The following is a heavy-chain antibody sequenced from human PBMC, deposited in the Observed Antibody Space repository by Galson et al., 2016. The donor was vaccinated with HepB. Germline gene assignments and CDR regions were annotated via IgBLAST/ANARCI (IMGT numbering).Heavy chain of an antibody. D-gene: IGHD2-2*01. Sequence: SLRLSCAASGFTLSSYAMGWVRQAPGKGLEWVSFISGSGGSIRYADSVKGRFTISRDTAKNTLYRQVNSLRPEDTAVYFCAKDTACTSTNCPGFFDYWGQGTLVTVSS. J-gene: IGHJ4*02. CDR3: AKDTACTSTNCPGFFDY. V-gene: IGHV3-23*01. CDR2: ISGSGGSI. CDR1: GFTLSSYA.